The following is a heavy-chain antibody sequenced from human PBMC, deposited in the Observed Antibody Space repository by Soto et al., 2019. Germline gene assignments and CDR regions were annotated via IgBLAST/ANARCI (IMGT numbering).Heavy chain of an antibody. V-gene: IGHV4-4*02. CDR3: ERKSDFWSGPIYYYYYGMDV. CDR1: GVSISSSNW. D-gene: IGHD3-3*01. J-gene: IGHJ6*02. Sequence: PSETLSLTCAGSGVSISSSNWWRWVRQPPGKVLEGIGEIYHSGSTNYNPSLKSRVTISVDKSKNQFSLNLSSVTAANTAVYYCERKSDFWSGPIYYYYYGMDVWDQGTTVTVSS. CDR2: IYHSGST.